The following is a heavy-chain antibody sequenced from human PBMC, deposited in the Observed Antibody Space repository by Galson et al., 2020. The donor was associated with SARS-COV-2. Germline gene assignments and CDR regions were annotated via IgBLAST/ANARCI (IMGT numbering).Heavy chain of an antibody. CDR1: GFTFSNYA. D-gene: IGHD1-26*01. CDR2: ISGNGART. CDR3: AKEEKNREAAAFGI. J-gene: IGHJ3*02. Sequence: GESLKISCAASGFTFSNYAMSWVRQAPGKGLEWVSAISGNGARTHYADSVKGRFTISRDNSKNTLYLQMNSLRAEDTALYYCAKEEKNREAAAFGIWGQGTMVTVSS. V-gene: IGHV3-23*01.